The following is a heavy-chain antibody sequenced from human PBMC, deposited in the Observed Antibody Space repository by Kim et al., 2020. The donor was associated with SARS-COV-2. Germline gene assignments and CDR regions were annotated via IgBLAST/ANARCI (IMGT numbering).Heavy chain of an antibody. D-gene: IGHD3-10*01. Sequence: SVKGRFTISRDNGNNSLYVQMNSLRADDTAVYYCARVSYYYASGSYYAFDYWGQGTLVTVSS. J-gene: IGHJ4*02. V-gene: IGHV3-11*01. CDR3: ARVSYYYASGSYYAFDY.